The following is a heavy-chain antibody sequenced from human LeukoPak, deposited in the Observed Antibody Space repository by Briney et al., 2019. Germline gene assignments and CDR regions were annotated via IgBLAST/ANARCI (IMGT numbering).Heavy chain of an antibody. CDR1: GLTVSSDW. D-gene: IGHD1-26*01. J-gene: IGHJ4*02. V-gene: IGHV3-74*01. Sequence: PGGSLRLSCAASGLTVSSDWMYWVRQAPGKGPVWVSRINPDGTYIDYADSVKGRFTISRDDAKNTLYLQMSSLRADDTALYYCSKDLGLWGQGTLVTVSS. CDR3: SKDLGL. CDR2: INPDGTYI.